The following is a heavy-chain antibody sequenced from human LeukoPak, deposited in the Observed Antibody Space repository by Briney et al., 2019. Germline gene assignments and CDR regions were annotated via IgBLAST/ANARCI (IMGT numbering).Heavy chain of an antibody. CDR2: VYFSGDT. CDR1: RGSVTSYY. J-gene: IGHJ3*02. Sequence: PSETLSLTCTVSRGSVTSYYWSWLRQPPGKGLEWIGDVYFSGDTKYNPSLQSRATISLDTSQNQFSLRLRSVTAADTAVYYCARDPSHHSGTFDIWGQGTMVTVSS. D-gene: IGHD2-15*01. CDR3: ARDPSHHSGTFDI. V-gene: IGHV4-59*02.